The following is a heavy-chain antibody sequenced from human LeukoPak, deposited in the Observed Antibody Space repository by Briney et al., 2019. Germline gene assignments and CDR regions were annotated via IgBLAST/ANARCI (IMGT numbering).Heavy chain of an antibody. CDR1: GFTFSSYA. CDR3: AKDKYYLDY. D-gene: IGHD6-6*01. CDR2: ISYDGSNK. J-gene: IGHJ4*02. Sequence: PGGSLRLSCAASGFTFSSYAMHWVRQAPGKGLEWVAVISYDGSNKYYADSVKGRFTISRDNSKNTLYLQMNSLRAEDTAVYYCAKDKYYLDYWGQGTLVTVSS. V-gene: IGHV3-30*04.